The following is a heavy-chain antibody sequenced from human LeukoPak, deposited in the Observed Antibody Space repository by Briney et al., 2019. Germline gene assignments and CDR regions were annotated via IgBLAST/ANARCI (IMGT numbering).Heavy chain of an antibody. CDR3: ARSDSYGFDHYYYYGMDV. Sequence: PSETLSLTCAVSGGTISSSNWWSWVRQPPGKGLEWIGEIYHSGSTNYNPSLKSRVTISVDKSKNQFSLKLSSGTAADTAVYYCARSDSYGFDHYYYYGMDVWGQGTTVTVSS. CDR1: GGTISSSNW. D-gene: IGHD5-18*01. CDR2: IYHSGST. V-gene: IGHV4-4*02. J-gene: IGHJ6*02.